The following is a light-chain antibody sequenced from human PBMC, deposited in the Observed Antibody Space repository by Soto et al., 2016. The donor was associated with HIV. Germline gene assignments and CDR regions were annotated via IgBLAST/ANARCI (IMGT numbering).Light chain of an antibody. Sequence: DIQMTQSPSSLSASIGDRVTITCRASQGISSSLAWYQQKPGKAPKLLLYAASKSESGVPSRFSGSGSGTDYTLTISSLQPEDFATYYCQQYYSTLPRTFGQGTKVEIK. V-gene: IGKV1-NL1*01. CDR3: QQYYSTLPRT. CDR1: QGISSS. CDR2: AAS. J-gene: IGKJ1*01.